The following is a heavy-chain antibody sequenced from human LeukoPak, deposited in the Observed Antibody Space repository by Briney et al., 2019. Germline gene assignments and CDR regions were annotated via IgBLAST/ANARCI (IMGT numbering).Heavy chain of an antibody. CDR1: GYSFTSYW. CDR3: ARARGDHYSFDH. D-gene: IGHD3-10*01. CDR2: IDPSDSYT. J-gene: IGHJ4*02. Sequence: HGESLKISCKGYGYSFTSYWIIWVRQMPGKGLEWMGRIDPSDSYTNYSPSLQGHVTISADKSISAAYLQWSNLKASDTAMYYCARARGDHYSFDHWGQGTLVTVSS. V-gene: IGHV5-10-1*01.